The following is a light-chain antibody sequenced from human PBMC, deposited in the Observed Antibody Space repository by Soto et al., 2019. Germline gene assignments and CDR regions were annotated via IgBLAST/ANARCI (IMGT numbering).Light chain of an antibody. J-gene: IGKJ5*01. V-gene: IGKV1-33*01. CDR1: QDIDNY. CDR3: QQYDSLVT. CDR2: AAS. Sequence: DIQMTQSPSSLSASVGDRVTITCQARQDIDNYVNWYQQKPGKAPKLLIHAASNLETGVPSRFSGSGSGTAFSFTISSLQPEDLATYYCQQYDSLVTFGQGTRLEIK.